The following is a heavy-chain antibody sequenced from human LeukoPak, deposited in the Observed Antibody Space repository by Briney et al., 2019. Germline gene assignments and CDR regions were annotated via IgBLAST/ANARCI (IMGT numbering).Heavy chain of an antibody. D-gene: IGHD2-2*01. J-gene: IGHJ4*02. CDR1: GFTFNAYA. Sequence: GGSLRLSCAASGFTFNAYAMSWVRQAPGRGLEWASSISGSGGSTCYAGSVKGRFTISRDNSRNTLYLQMNSLGAEDTAVYYCASNWRGCSSTTCYGGGLDYWGQGIPVTVSS. V-gene: IGHV3-23*01. CDR2: ISGSGGST. CDR3: ASNWRGCSSTTCYGGGLDY.